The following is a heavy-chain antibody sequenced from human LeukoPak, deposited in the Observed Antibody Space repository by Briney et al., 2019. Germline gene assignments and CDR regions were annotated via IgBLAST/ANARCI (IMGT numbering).Heavy chain of an antibody. V-gene: IGHV4-59*08. CDR1: GGSISSYY. CDR3: ARRGYCSGGSCYGFDY. CDR2: VYYSGST. D-gene: IGHD2-15*01. Sequence: SETLSLTCTVSGGSISSYYWSWIRQPPGKGLEWIGYVYYSGSTNYNPSLKSRVTISVDTSKNQFSLKLSSVTAADTAVYYCARRGYCSGGSCYGFDYWGQGILVTVSS. J-gene: IGHJ4*02.